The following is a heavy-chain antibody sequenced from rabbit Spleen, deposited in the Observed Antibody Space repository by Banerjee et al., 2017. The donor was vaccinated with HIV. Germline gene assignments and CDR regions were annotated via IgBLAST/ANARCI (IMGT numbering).Heavy chain of an antibody. CDR2: VDVGSSGFT. CDR3: AKTVGSFSGGNGYFKL. D-gene: IGHD1-1*01. J-gene: IGHJ4*01. V-gene: IGHV1S45*01. CDR1: GIDFSSYG. Sequence: ELVESGGGLVQPGGSLKLSCKASGIDFSSYGISWVRQAPGKGLEWIGCVDVGSSGFTYYATWAKGRFTTSKTSSTTVTLQVTSLTAADTATYFCAKTVGSFSGGNGYFKLWGPGTLVTV.